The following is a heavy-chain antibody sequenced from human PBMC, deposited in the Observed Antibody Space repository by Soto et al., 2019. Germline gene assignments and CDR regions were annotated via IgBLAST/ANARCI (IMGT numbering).Heavy chain of an antibody. CDR1: GGSISSGGYY. D-gene: IGHD3-22*01. Sequence: SETLSLTCTVSGGSISSGGYYWSWIRQHPGKGLEWIGYIYYSGSTYYNPSLKSRVTISVDTSKNQFSLKLSSVTAADTAVYCCARYGYFYDRPFDYWGQGTLVTVSS. J-gene: IGHJ4*02. V-gene: IGHV4-31*03. CDR3: ARYGYFYDRPFDY. CDR2: IYYSGST.